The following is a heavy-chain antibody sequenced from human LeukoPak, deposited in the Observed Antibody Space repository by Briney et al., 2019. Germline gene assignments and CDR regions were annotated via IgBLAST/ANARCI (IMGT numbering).Heavy chain of an antibody. D-gene: IGHD3-22*01. J-gene: IGHJ6*03. V-gene: IGHV4-34*01. CDR3: ARGRQEVSMIVVVMTAVSYYLDV. Sequence: SETLSLTWPVDGGSFSGYYWTWIRQAPGKGLDWIGEIIPSGRISYNPSLKSRLTISVDASKNQFSLNLRSLTAADTAVYYCARGRQEVSMIVVVMTAVSYYLDVWGKGTTVTVS. CDR1: GGSFSGYY. CDR2: IIPSGRI.